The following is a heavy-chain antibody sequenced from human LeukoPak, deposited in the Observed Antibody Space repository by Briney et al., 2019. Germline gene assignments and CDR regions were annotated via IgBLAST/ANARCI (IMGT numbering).Heavy chain of an antibody. CDR3: ARDLNPTHYFDY. Sequence: KPSETLSLTCNVSGYSISSGYYWAWIRQAPGKGLEWIGSIYHSGYTHYNPSLKGRVTISVDTSENDFSLKLSSVAAADTAIYYCARDLNPTHYFDYWGQGTLVTVSS. J-gene: IGHJ4*02. V-gene: IGHV4-38-2*02. CDR1: GYSISSGYY. CDR2: IYHSGYT.